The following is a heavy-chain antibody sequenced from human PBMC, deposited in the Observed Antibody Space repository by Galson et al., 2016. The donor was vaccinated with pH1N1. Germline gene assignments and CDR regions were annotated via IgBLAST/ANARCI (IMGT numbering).Heavy chain of an antibody. J-gene: IGHJ5*02. CDR2: IASNSAGGTT. Sequence: SLRLSCAASGFTFINAWMTWVRQAPGKGLEWVGRIASNSAGGTTEYAAPLKGRFTISRDESKNTLYLQMNSLKTEDTAVYYCILLEQGFFDPWGQGTLVTVSS. V-gene: IGHV3-15*04. CDR3: ILLEQGFFDP. CDR1: GFTFINAW. D-gene: IGHD1/OR15-1a*01.